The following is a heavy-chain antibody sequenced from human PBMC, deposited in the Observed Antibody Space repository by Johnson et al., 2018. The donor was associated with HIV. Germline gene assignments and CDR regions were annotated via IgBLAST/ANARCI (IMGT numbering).Heavy chain of an antibody. CDR3: AKDLVATIQGSIDAFDI. D-gene: IGHD5-12*01. CDR1: GFTFSDYY. V-gene: IGHV3-30*02. J-gene: IGHJ3*02. CDR2: TRSDASNK. Sequence: QVQLVESGGGLVQPGGSLRLSCAASGFTFSDYYMSWIRQAPGKGLEWVAFTRSDASNKYYADSVKGRFTISRDNSKTTLYLQMNSLRVEDTAVYYCAKDLVATIQGSIDAFDIWGQGTMVTVSS.